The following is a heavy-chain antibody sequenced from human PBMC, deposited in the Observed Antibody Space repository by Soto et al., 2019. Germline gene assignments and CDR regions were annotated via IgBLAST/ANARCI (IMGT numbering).Heavy chain of an antibody. CDR1: GYTFTGYY. D-gene: IGHD6-6*01. V-gene: IGHV1-2*02. J-gene: IGHJ6*02. Sequence: ASVKVSCKASGYTFTGYYMHWVRQAPGQGLEWMGWINPNSGGTNYAQKFQGRVTMTRDTSISTAYMELSRLRSDDTAVYYCASGSIAARMAGYYYGMDVWGQGTTVTVSS. CDR3: ASGSIAARMAGYYYGMDV. CDR2: INPNSGGT.